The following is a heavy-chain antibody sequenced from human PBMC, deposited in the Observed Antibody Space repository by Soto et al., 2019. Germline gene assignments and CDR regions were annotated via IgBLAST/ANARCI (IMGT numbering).Heavy chain of an antibody. CDR2: INPNSGGT. D-gene: IGHD6-13*01. J-gene: IGHJ5*02. V-gene: IGHV1-2*04. Sequence: GASVKVSCKASGYTFTNYGISWVRQAPGQGLEWMGWINPNSGGTNYAQKFQGWVTMTRDTSISTAYMELSRLRSDDTAVYYCARSNEAAAAHNWFDPWGQGTLVSVSS. CDR1: GYTFTNYG. CDR3: ARSNEAAAAHNWFDP.